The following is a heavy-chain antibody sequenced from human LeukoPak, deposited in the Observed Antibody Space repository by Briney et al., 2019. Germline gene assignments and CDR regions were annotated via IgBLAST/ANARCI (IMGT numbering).Heavy chain of an antibody. CDR1: GFTLSSYE. Sequence: GGSLRLSCAASGFTLSSYEMNWVRQAPGKGLEWVSYISSSGSTIYYADSVKGRFTISRDNAKNTLFLQVDSLRVEDTAIYYCSYSLNYWGQGTLVTVSS. CDR3: SYSLNY. CDR2: ISSSGSTI. V-gene: IGHV3-48*03. J-gene: IGHJ4*02. D-gene: IGHD2-21*01.